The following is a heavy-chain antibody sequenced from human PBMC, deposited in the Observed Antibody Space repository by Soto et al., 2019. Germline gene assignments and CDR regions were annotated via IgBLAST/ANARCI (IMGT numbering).Heavy chain of an antibody. CDR2: ITPYNGNA. V-gene: IGHV1-18*04. CDR1: GYTFSNFG. J-gene: IGHJ4*02. D-gene: IGHD1-26*01. Sequence: ASVKVSCKASGYTFSNFGINWVRQAPGQGLEWMGWITPYNGNANYAQKHQDRLTITTDTSTSTAYLELRSLRSDDTAVYFCARARMYSGAYHDYWGQGTLVTVSS. CDR3: ARARMYSGAYHDY.